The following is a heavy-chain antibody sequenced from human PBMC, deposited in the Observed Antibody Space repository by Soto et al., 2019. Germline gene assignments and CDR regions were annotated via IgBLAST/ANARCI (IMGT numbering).Heavy chain of an antibody. V-gene: IGHV1-3*01. J-gene: IGHJ5*02. Sequence: ASVKVSCKASGYTFTSYAMHWVRQAPGQRLEWMGWINAGNGNTKYSQKFQGRVTITRDTSASTAYMELSSLRSEDTAVYYCARDLLGGVVVAATPKKCNWFDPWGQGTLITVSS. CDR1: GYTFTSYA. CDR3: ARDLLGGVVVAATPKKCNWFDP. D-gene: IGHD2-15*01. CDR2: INAGNGNT.